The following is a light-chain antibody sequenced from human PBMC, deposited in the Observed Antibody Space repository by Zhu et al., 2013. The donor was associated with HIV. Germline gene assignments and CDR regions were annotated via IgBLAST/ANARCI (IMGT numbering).Light chain of an antibody. CDR3: CSYRSDDTWV. CDR1: SSDIGSYNY. J-gene: IGLJ3*02. CDR2: DVN. Sequence: QSALTQPPSASGSPGQSVTISCTGTSSDIGSYNYVSWYQQHPGKAPKLIIYDVNKRPSGVPDRFAGSKSANTASLTISGLQAGDEADYYCCSYRSDDTWVFGGGTKVTVL. V-gene: IGLV2-8*01.